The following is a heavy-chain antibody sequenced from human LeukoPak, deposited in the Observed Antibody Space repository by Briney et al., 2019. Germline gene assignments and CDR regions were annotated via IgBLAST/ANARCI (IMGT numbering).Heavy chain of an antibody. V-gene: IGHV3-74*01. CDR2: INNHGSST. CDR1: GFTFSSYW. D-gene: IGHD5-18*01. J-gene: IGHJ6*02. CDR3: LRGDTYDYCDHYGMDV. Sequence: PGGSLRLSCAASGFTFSSYWMHWVRQTPGKGLVWVSRINNHGSSTRNADAVKGRFTISRDNAKNTLYLQMNSLRTEDPAVYSCLRGDTYDYCDHYGMDVGGQGPSVTVS.